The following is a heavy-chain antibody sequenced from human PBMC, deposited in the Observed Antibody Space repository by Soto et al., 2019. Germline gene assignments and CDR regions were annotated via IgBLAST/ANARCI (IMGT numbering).Heavy chain of an antibody. Sequence: GGSLRLSCAASGFSFSSYSMSWVRQAPGKGLEWVSAISGSGGSTYYADSVKGRFTISRDNSKNTLYLQMNSLRAEDTAVYYCAKDEGRELLAIGFDYWGQGTLVTVSS. CDR1: GFSFSSYS. CDR2: ISGSGGST. CDR3: AKDEGRELLAIGFDY. J-gene: IGHJ4*02. D-gene: IGHD1-26*01. V-gene: IGHV3-23*01.